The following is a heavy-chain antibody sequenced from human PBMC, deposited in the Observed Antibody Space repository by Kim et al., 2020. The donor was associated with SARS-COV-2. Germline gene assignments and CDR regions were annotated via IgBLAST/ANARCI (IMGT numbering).Heavy chain of an antibody. CDR1: GFTFSSYE. CDR2: ISSSGSTTI. Sequence: GGSLRLSCAASGFTFSSYEMNWVRQAPGKGLEWVSYISSSGSTTIYNADSVKGRFTISRDNAKDSLYLQMNSMRGEDTSGYYCARGPRVNWKIGSWGQGTLVTVSS. V-gene: IGHV3-48*03. D-gene: IGHD1-20*01. CDR3: ARGPRVNWKIGS. J-gene: IGHJ4*02.